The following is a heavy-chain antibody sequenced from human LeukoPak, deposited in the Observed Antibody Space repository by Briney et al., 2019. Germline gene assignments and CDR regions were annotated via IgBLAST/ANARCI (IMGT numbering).Heavy chain of an antibody. D-gene: IGHD3-10*01. V-gene: IGHV1-46*01. J-gene: IGHJ4*02. CDR2: INPSGDST. CDR1: GYTFTSNA. Sequence: ASVKVSCKASGYTFTSNAMHWVRQAPGQRLEWMGVINPSGDSTSYAQKFQGRVTMTSDTSTSTVYMELSSLRSEDTAVHYCARSMIRGVTYYFDYWGQGTLVTVSS. CDR3: ARSMIRGVTYYFDY.